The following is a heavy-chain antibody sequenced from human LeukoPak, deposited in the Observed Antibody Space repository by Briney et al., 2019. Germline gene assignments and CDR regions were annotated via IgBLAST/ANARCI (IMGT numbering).Heavy chain of an antibody. D-gene: IGHD1-26*01. J-gene: IGHJ4*02. CDR1: GYTFTGYY. V-gene: IGHV1-2*02. Sequence: ASVKVSCKASGYTFTGYYMHWVRQAPGQGLEWMGWINPNSGGTNYAQKFQGRVTMTRDTSISTAYMELSRLRSDDTAVYYCARDTSIVGATFDYWGQGTLVTVSS. CDR2: INPNSGGT. CDR3: ARDTSIVGATFDY.